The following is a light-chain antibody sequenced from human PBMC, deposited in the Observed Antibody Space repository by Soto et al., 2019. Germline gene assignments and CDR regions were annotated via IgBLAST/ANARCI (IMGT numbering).Light chain of an antibody. CDR1: QSISSY. V-gene: IGKV1-39*01. Sequence: DILMTQSPSSLSASVGDRVTITCRASQSISSYLNWYQQKPGKSPKLLIYAASSLQSGVPSRFNGSGSGTDFTLTISSLQPEEFATYYCQQSYSTPDTFGQGTKLEIK. J-gene: IGKJ2*01. CDR2: AAS. CDR3: QQSYSTPDT.